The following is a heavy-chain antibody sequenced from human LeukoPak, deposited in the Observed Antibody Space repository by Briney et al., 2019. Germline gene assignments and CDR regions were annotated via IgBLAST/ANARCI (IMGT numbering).Heavy chain of an antibody. J-gene: IGHJ3*02. Sequence: SVTVSCKASGGTFSNGAISWVRQAPGQGLEWMGGIIPIFGTANYAQMFQGRVTITTDESTYIAYMELSSLRSEDTAVYYCATRRLPDFWSGREAFDIWGQGTMVTVSS. CDR3: ATRRLPDFWSGREAFDI. V-gene: IGHV1-69*05. CDR1: GGTFSNGA. D-gene: IGHD3-3*01. CDR2: IIPIFGTA.